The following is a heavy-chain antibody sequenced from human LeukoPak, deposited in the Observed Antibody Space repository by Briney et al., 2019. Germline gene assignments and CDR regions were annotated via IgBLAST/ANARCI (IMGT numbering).Heavy chain of an antibody. CDR2: IYSGDNT. J-gene: IGHJ3*01. V-gene: IGHV3-53*01. CDR3: SKSGPPDLY. CDR1: GLTVSSND. Sequence: GGSLRLSCTASGLTVSSNDMSWVRHAPGKGLEWVSLIYSGDNTYFADSLKGRFTISRDNSKSTLYHQMNSLRAADTAMYYCSKSGPPDLYWGQGTMVTVS.